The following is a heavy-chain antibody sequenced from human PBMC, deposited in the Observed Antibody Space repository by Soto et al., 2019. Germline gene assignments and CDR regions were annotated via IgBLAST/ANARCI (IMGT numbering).Heavy chain of an antibody. CDR2: ISYDGSNK. J-gene: IGHJ5*02. CDR3: AREYSDGWFDP. V-gene: IGHV3-30-3*01. D-gene: IGHD2-21*01. Sequence: QVQLVESGGGVVQPGRSLRLSCAASGFTFSIYAMHRVRQAPGKGLEWVAVISYDGSNKYYADSVKGRFTISRDNSKNTAYLQMNSLRAEDSAVYYCAREYSDGWFDPWGQGTLVTVSS. CDR1: GFTFSIYA.